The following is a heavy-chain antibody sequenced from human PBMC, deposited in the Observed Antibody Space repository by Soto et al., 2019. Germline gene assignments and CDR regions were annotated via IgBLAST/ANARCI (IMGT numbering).Heavy chain of an antibody. V-gene: IGHV3-33*01. D-gene: IGHD2-15*01. CDR2: RWYDGSNK. CDR1: GFTFSSYG. CDR3: ARAGLLIAY. J-gene: IGHJ4*02. Sequence: QVQLVESGGGVVQPGRSLRLSCAASGFTFSSYGMHWVRQAPGKGLEWVAVRWYDGSNKYYADSVTGRFTISRANSKNTLYLQMNSLRAEDTAVYYCARAGLLIAYWGQGTLVTVSS.